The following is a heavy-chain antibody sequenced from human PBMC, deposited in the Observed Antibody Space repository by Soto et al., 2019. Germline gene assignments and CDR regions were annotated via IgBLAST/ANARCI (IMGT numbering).Heavy chain of an antibody. CDR1: GYTFTNYW. CDR3: VRPNFGALTHFDF. CDR2: ICPGDSDT. J-gene: IGHJ4*02. Sequence: GESLKIFCNAIGYTFTNYWIGWVPQTPGKGLEWMGIICPGDSDTRYNPSVEGQVTVSTDESNSTAYLQWNTLKASDTAMYYCVRPNFGALTHFDFWGQGTLVTVSS. V-gene: IGHV5-51*01. D-gene: IGHD3-16*01.